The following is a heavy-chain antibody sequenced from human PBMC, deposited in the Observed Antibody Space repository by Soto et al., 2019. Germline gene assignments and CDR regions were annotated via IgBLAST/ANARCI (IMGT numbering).Heavy chain of an antibody. V-gene: IGHV3-9*01. CDR3: AKDMKKWLVSGIDH. CDR1: GFIFDDYA. Sequence: EVQLVESGGGLVQPGRSLRLSCAASGFIFDDYAMHWVRQAPGKGLEWVSGISGNSGSIGYADSVKGRFTISRDNAKNALYLQMNSLRAEDTDLYYCAKDMKKWLVSGIDHWGQGTLVTVSS. CDR2: ISGNSGSI. D-gene: IGHD6-19*01. J-gene: IGHJ4*02.